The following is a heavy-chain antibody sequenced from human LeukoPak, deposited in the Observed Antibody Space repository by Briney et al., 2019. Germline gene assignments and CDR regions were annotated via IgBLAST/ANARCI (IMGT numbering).Heavy chain of an antibody. CDR3: AREVTTGIASAGRFDY. CDR1: GGSISSYY. Sequence: PSETLSLTCTVSGGSISSYYWSWIRQPPGKGLEWIGYIYYSGSTNYNPSLKSRVTMSVDTSKNQFSLKLSSVTAADAAVYYCAREVTTGIASAGRFDYWGQGTLVTVSS. CDR2: IYYSGST. J-gene: IGHJ4*02. V-gene: IGHV4-59*12. D-gene: IGHD6-13*01.